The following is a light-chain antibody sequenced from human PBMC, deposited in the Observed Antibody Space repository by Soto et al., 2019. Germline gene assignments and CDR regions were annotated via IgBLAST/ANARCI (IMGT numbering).Light chain of an antibody. CDR3: QHRSDWPPRLT. CDR2: DAS. V-gene: IGKV3-11*01. J-gene: IGKJ4*01. Sequence: EIVLTQSPSTLSLSPGDRATISCGASRSVSSYLAWYQQKPGQAPRLLIYDASYMATGIPARFSGSGSGTDFTLTITSLEPEAFAVYYCQHRSDWPPRLTFGGGTKVEIK. CDR1: RSVSSY.